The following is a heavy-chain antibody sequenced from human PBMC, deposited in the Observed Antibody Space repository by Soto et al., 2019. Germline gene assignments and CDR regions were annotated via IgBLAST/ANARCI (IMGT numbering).Heavy chain of an antibody. CDR3: ARGPFADYIAVAATSWDYYCMDS. V-gene: IGHV1-2*02. J-gene: IGHJ6*02. Sequence: QVQLVQSGAEVKKPGASVKVSCKASGYTFTGYYMHWVRQAPGQGLEWMGWINPNSGGTNYAQKFQGRVTLTRDTSISTDYMELSRLRSDDTAGYYCARGPFADYIAVAATSWDYYCMDSCGQGTTVTVSS. CDR1: GYTFTGYY. D-gene: IGHD6-19*01. CDR2: INPNSGGT.